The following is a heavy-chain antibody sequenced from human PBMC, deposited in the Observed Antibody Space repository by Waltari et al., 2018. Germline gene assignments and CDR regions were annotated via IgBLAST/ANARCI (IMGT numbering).Heavy chain of an antibody. D-gene: IGHD6-19*01. Sequence: QVQLQESGPGLVKPSETLSLTCTVSGGSISTYYWSWIRQPPGKGLEWLGFVYFSGSTNYNPSLKRRVSMSVDTAKNQFSLKLTSVTAADTAVYYCARGRVTVAGHFDSWGQGTRVTVSS. CDR3: ARGRVTVAGHFDS. CDR1: GGSISTYY. CDR2: VYFSGST. V-gene: IGHV4-59*01. J-gene: IGHJ4*02.